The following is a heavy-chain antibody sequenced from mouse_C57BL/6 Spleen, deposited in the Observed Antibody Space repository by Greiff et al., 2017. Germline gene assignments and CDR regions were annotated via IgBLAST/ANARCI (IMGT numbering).Heavy chain of an antibody. V-gene: IGHV5-12*01. Sequence: EVMLVESGGGLVQPGGSLKLSCAASGFTFSDYYMYWVRQTPEKRLEWVAYISNGGGSTNYPDTVKGRFTISRDNAKNTLYLQMSRLKSEDTAMYYCARWSNYYAMDYWGQGTSVTVSS. J-gene: IGHJ4*01. CDR3: ARWSNYYAMDY. CDR1: GFTFSDYY. CDR2: ISNGGGST. D-gene: IGHD2-5*01.